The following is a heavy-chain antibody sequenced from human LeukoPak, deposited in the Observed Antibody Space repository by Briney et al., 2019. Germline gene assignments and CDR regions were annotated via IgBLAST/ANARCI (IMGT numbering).Heavy chain of an antibody. D-gene: IGHD4-17*01. CDR3: AREVYGDFDY. Sequence: PSETLSLTCAVYGGSFSGYYWSWIRQPPGKGLEWIGEINHSGSTNYNPSLKSRVTMSVDTSKNQFSLKLSSVTAADTAVYYCAREVYGDFDYWGQGTLVTVSS. CDR2: INHSGST. J-gene: IGHJ4*02. CDR1: GGSFSGYY. V-gene: IGHV4-34*01.